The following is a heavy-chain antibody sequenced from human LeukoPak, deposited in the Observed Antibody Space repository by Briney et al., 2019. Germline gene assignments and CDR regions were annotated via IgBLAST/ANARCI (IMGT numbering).Heavy chain of an antibody. CDR1: GFTFGAYW. CDR3: ARHIVGEQNFDY. Sequence: PGGSLRLSCTASGFTFGAYWMSWFRQAPGKGPEWVASIKDDGSAQFYVDPLEGRFTISRDNAKNTLYLQMDTMRVEDTAVYYCARHIVGEQNFDYWSQGTLVTVSS. V-gene: IGHV3-7*01. CDR2: IKDDGSAQ. D-gene: IGHD3-16*02. J-gene: IGHJ4*02.